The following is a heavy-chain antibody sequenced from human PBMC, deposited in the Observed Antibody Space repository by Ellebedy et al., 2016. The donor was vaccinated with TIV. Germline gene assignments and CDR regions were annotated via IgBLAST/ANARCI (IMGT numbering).Heavy chain of an antibody. CDR3: VRDMRDYYYYGMDV. CDR1: GFTFSDYY. V-gene: IGHV3-23*01. Sequence: GESLKISCAASGFTFSDYYMNWIRQAPGKGLEWVSSISGNGGRTDYADSVKGRFTISRDNSNNSLYLQMNSLRAEDTAVYYCVRDMRDYYYYGMDVWGQGTTVTVSS. J-gene: IGHJ6*02. D-gene: IGHD5-24*01. CDR2: ISGNGGRT.